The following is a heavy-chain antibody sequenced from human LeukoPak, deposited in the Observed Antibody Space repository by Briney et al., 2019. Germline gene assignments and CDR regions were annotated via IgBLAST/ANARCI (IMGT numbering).Heavy chain of an antibody. J-gene: IGHJ4*02. Sequence: GESLKISCKGSGYMFTSCWIGWARQMPGKGLEWMGIIYPADSETRYSPSFQGQVTISADKSITTTYLQWSSLKASDTAMYYCARLTGSARWLNIDYWGKGALVTVSS. CDR2: IYPADSET. CDR1: GYMFTSCW. CDR3: ARLTGSARWLNIDY. D-gene: IGHD5-12*01. V-gene: IGHV5-51*01.